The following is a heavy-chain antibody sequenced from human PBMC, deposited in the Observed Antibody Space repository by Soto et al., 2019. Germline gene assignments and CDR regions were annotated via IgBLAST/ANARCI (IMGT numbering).Heavy chain of an antibody. V-gene: IGHV3-11*04. CDR1: GFTFSDYY. CDR2: ISSNRSTK. D-gene: IGHD6-19*01. Sequence: GGSLRLSCAASGFTFSDYYMSWIRQAPGKGLEWVAYISSNRSTKYYADSVKGRFTISRDNSKNTLYLQMNSLRAEDTAVYYCAKDHGAVAGLDYWGQGTLVTVSS. J-gene: IGHJ4*02. CDR3: AKDHGAVAGLDY.